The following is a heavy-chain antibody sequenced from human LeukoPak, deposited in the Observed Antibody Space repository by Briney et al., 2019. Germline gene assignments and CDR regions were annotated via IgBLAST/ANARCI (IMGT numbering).Heavy chain of an antibody. J-gene: IGHJ4*02. V-gene: IGHV3-7*01. CDR3: ARDEIVVVPAAIPDY. D-gene: IGHD2-2*01. Sequence: GGSLRLSCAASGFTFSSYWMSWVRQAPGKGLEWVANIKQDGSEKYYVDSVKGRFTISRDNAKSSLYLQMNSLRAEDTAVYYCARDEIVVVPAAIPDYWGQGTLVTVSS. CDR2: IKQDGSEK. CDR1: GFTFSSYW.